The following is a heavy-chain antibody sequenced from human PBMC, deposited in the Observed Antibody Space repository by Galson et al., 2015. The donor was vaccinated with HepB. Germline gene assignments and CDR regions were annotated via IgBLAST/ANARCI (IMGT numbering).Heavy chain of an antibody. CDR1: GGSFSGYY. J-gene: IGHJ6*03. Sequence: TLSLTCAVYGGSFSGYYWSWIRQPPGKGLEWIGEINHGGSTNYNPSLKSRVTISVDTSKNQFSLKLSSVTAADTAVYYCARGLGSNYKYYYYYYMDVWGKGTTVTVSS. V-gene: IGHV4-34*01. D-gene: IGHD4-11*01. CDR3: ARGLGSNYKYYYYYYMDV. CDR2: INHGGST.